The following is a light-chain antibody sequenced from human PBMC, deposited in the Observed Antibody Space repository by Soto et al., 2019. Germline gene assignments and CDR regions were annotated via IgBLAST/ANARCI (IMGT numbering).Light chain of an antibody. CDR3: QYYESRLSAYV. J-gene: IGLJ1*01. CDR1: SSNIGADYD. CDR2: GNS. Sequence: QSVLTRPPSVSGAPGQRVTISCTGSSSNIGADYDVHWYQQLPGTAPKLLISGNSNRPSGVPDRFSGYKSGTSASLAITGLQAEDEADYYCQYYESRLSAYVFGIGTKVTVL. V-gene: IGLV1-40*01.